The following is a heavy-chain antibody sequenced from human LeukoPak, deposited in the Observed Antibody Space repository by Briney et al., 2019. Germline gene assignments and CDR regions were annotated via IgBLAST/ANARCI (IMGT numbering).Heavy chain of an antibody. CDR3: ARAAAGIHY. CDR1: GGSTSSSNYY. J-gene: IGHJ4*02. Sequence: SETLSLTCTVSGGSTSSSNYYWGWIRQPPGKGLEWIGGIHYSGNTYYNPSLKSRVTISIDASKNQFSLKLSSVTAADTAVYYCARAAAGIHYWGQGTLVTVSS. CDR2: IHYSGNT. V-gene: IGHV4-39*07. D-gene: IGHD6-13*01.